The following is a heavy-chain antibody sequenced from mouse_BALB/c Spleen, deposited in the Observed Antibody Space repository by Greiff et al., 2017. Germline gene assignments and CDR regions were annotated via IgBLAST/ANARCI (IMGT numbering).Heavy chain of an antibody. Sequence: QVQLQQPGAELVKPGASVTLSCKASGYTFTSYWMHWVKQRPGQGLEWIGEINPSNGRTNYNEKFKSKSTLTVDKSSSTAYMQLSSLTSEDSAVYYCARRGNYDAMDYWGQGTSGTVSS. CDR2: INPSNGRT. CDR1: GYTFTSYW. D-gene: IGHD2-1*01. J-gene: IGHJ4*01. CDR3: ARRGNYDAMDY. V-gene: IGHV1S81*02.